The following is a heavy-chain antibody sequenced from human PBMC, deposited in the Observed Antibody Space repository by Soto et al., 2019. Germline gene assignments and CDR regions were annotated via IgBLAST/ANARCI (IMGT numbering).Heavy chain of an antibody. CDR1: GVSVSSDTHY. CDR2: IYSSGST. CDR3: ARFVRSCSGTTCYTRADV. V-gene: IGHV4-61*01. D-gene: IGHD2-2*02. Sequence: PSETLSLTCTVSGVSVSSDTHYWSWIRQPPGKRLEWIGFIYSSGSTNYNPSLKSRVTMSVDTSKNQFSLKLRSVVVADTAVYHCARFVRSCSGTTCYTRADVWGQGTTVTVSS. J-gene: IGHJ6*02.